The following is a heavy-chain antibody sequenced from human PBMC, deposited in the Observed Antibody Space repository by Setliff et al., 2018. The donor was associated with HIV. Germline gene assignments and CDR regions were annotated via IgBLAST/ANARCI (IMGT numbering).Heavy chain of an antibody. CDR2: INPSSGST. V-gene: IGHV1-46*01. CDR1: GYTFTSYY. D-gene: IGHD6-6*01. J-gene: IGHJ1*01. Sequence: ASVKVSCKASGYTFTSYYMHWVRQAPGQGLEWMGIINPSSGSTTYAQKFQGRVTMTRDTSTSTVYMELSSLRSEDTAVYYCARDPAPSSSASYFQHWGQGTQGTAPQ. CDR3: ARDPAPSSSASYFQH.